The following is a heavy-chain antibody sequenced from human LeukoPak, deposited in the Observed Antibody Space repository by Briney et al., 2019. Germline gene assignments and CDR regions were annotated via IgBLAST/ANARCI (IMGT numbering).Heavy chain of an antibody. CDR1: GGAISPYY. D-gene: IGHD5-24*01. CDR2: IYYSGSA. Sequence: SETLSLTCTVSGGAISPYYWTWIRQPPGKGLEWIGYIYYSGSASYNPSLKSRVTISVDTSKNQFSLKLNSVTAADSAVYFCARDGYNSNYFDYWGQGTLVTVSS. CDR3: ARDGYNSNYFDY. V-gene: IGHV4-59*01. J-gene: IGHJ4*02.